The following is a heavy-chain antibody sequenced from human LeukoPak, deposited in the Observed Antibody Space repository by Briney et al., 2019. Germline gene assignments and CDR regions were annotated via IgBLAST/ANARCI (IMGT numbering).Heavy chain of an antibody. CDR3: ARDDGGQGDY. Sequence: GGSLRLSCEASGFTFSDHYMDWVRQAPGKGLEWVGRSKNKANSYITQYAASVQGRFTISRDDSKNSLYLQINSLKTEDTAVYYCARDDGGQGDYWGQGTLVTVSS. J-gene: IGHJ4*02. CDR2: SKNKANSYIT. D-gene: IGHD2-15*01. V-gene: IGHV3-72*01. CDR1: GFTFSDHY.